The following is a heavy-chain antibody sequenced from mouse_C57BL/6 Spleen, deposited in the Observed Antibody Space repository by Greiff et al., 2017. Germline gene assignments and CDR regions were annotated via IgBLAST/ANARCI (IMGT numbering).Heavy chain of an antibody. CDR2: IYPSDSET. D-gene: IGHD2-10*02. CDR1: GYTFTSYW. V-gene: IGHV1-61*01. CDR3: ARPRTGYYYAMDY. Sequence: QVQLQQPGAELVRPGSSVKLSCKASGYTFTSYWMDWVKQRPGQGLEWIGNIYPSDSETHYNQKFKDKATLTVDKSSRTAYMQLSSLTSDDSAVDFCARPRTGYYYAMDYWGQGTSVTVSS. J-gene: IGHJ4*01.